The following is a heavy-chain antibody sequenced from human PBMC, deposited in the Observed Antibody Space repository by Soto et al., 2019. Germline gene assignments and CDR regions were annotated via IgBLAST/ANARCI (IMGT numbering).Heavy chain of an antibody. V-gene: IGHV4-31*02. CDR3: ARSPNKSVSSGWSFDP. Sequence: PXKGLEWIGYIYYSGSTYYNPSLKSRVTISVDTSKNQFSLKLSSVTAADTAVYYCARSPNKSVSSGWSFDPWGQGTLVTVSS. CDR2: IYYSGST. J-gene: IGHJ5*02. D-gene: IGHD6-13*01.